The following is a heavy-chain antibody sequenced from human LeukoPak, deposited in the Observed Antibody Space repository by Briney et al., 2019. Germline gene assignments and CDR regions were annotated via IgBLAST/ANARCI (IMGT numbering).Heavy chain of an antibody. CDR2: IYHSGST. J-gene: IGHJ2*01. Sequence: PSGTLSLTCAVSGGSISSSNWWSWVRQPPGKGLEWIGEIYHSGSTNYNPSLKSRVTISVDKSKNQFSLKLSSVTAADTAVYYCARLPASDSWYFDLWGRGTLVAVSS. CDR1: GGSISSSNW. V-gene: IGHV4-4*02. CDR3: ARLPASDSWYFDL.